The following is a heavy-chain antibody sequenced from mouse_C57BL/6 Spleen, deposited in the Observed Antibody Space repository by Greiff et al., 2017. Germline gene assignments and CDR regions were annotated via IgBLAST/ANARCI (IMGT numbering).Heavy chain of an antibody. D-gene: IGHD1-1*01. CDR1: GYTFTSYW. V-gene: IGHV1-64*01. J-gene: IGHJ1*03. Sequence: VQLQQPGAELVKPGASVKLSCKASGYTFTSYWMHWVKQRPGPGLEWIGMIHPNSGSTNYNEKLKSKATLTVDKSSSTAYMQLSSLTSEDSAVYYFASYYYGSSYWYFDVGGTGTTVTVSS. CDR2: IHPNSGST. CDR3: ASYYYGSSYWYFDV.